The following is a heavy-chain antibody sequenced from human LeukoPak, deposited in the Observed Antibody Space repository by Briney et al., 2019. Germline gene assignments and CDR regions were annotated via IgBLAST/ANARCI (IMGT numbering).Heavy chain of an antibody. J-gene: IGHJ4*02. CDR1: GGSISSSSYY. D-gene: IGHD5-12*01. V-gene: IGHV4-39*01. CDR2: IYYTGTT. CDR3: AIVANRPSIRGFFFDY. Sequence: PSETLSLTCTVSGGSISSSSYYWGWIRQPPGKGLEWIGNIYYTGTTYYNPSLKSRVTISVDTSKNQFSLKLSSVTAADTAVYYCAIVANRPSIRGFFFDYWGQGTLVTVSS.